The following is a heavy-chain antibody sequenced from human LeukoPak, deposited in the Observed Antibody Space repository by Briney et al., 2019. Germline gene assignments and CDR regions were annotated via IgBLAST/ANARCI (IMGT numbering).Heavy chain of an antibody. CDR2: IHPSGST. CDR1: GDSISNYY. V-gene: IGHV4-4*07. CDR3: ARGPPPDFDY. Sequence: SETLSLTCTVPGDSISNYYWSWIRQPAGKGLEWIGRIHPSGSTNYNPSLKSRVTLSVDTSKNQFSLKVSSVTAADTAVYYCARGPPPDFDYWGRGTLVTVSS. J-gene: IGHJ4*02.